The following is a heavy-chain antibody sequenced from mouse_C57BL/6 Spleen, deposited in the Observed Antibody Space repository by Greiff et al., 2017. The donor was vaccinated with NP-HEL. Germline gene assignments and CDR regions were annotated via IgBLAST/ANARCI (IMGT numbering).Heavy chain of an antibody. D-gene: IGHD4-1*01. Sequence: VQLQQSGAELVRPGASVTLSCKASGYTFTDYEMHWVKQTPVHGLEWIGAIDPETGGTAYNQKFKGKAILTADKSSSTAYMELRGLTSEDSAGYYCALTGRGVADRGKGTTVTVA. CDR1: GYTFTDYE. CDR2: IDPETGGT. J-gene: IGHJ3*01. CDR3: ALTGRGVAD. V-gene: IGHV1-15*01.